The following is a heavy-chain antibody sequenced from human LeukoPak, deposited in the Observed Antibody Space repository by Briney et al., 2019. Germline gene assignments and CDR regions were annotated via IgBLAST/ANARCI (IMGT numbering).Heavy chain of an antibody. J-gene: IGHJ4*02. CDR1: GYTFTSYY. D-gene: IGHD3-22*01. CDR2: INPSGGST. V-gene: IGHV1-46*01. Sequence: ASVKVSCKASGYTFTSYYMHWVRQAPGQGLEWMGIINPSGGSTSYAQKFQDRVTMTRDTSTSTVYMELSSLRSEDTAVYYCARDVYYYDSSVFPGVGYWGQGTLDTVSS. CDR3: ARDVYYYDSSVFPGVGY.